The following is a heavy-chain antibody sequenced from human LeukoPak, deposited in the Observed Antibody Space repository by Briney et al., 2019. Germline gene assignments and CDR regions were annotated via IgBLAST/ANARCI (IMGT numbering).Heavy chain of an antibody. D-gene: IGHD3-22*01. V-gene: IGHV3-30*02. CDR1: GFTFSSYG. Sequence: GGSLRLSCAASGFTFSSYGMHWVRQAPGKWLEWVAFIRYDGNNKYYADSVKGRFTISRDNSKNTVYLQMNSLRAEDTAVYYCAKDPTHFRVWDDYDNTRLNYWGQGTLVTVSS. J-gene: IGHJ4*02. CDR2: IRYDGNNK. CDR3: AKDPTHFRVWDDYDNTRLNY.